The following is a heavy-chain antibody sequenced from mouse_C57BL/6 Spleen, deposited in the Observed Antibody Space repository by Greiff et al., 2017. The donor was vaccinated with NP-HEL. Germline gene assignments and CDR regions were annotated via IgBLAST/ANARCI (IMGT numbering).Heavy chain of an antibody. V-gene: IGHV5-6*01. D-gene: IGHD1-2*01. Sequence: EVKVVESGGDLVKPGGSLKLSCAASGFTLSSYGMSWVRQTPDKRLEWVATISSGGSYTYYPDNVKGRFTISIDNANNTLYLHMSSLKSEDTAMYYYAALHHTASSSYYFDYWGQGTTLTVSS. CDR3: AALHHTASSSYYFDY. CDR2: ISSGGSYT. J-gene: IGHJ2*01. CDR1: GFTLSSYG.